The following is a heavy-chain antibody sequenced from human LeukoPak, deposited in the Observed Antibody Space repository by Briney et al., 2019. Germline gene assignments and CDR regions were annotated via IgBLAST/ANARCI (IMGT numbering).Heavy chain of an antibody. CDR2: IYYSGTT. Sequence: SETLSLTCTVSGGSISNYYWNWIRQPPGKGLEWVGYIYYSGTTNYNPSLKRRVIISVDTFKNQFSLKRRPVTVADTAVYYRARGRKYTSGYRVTELGSGYSDYWGQGTLVTVSS. V-gene: IGHV4-59*01. J-gene: IGHJ4*02. CDR1: GGSISNYY. CDR3: ARGRKYTSGYRVTELGSGYSDY. D-gene: IGHD5-18*01.